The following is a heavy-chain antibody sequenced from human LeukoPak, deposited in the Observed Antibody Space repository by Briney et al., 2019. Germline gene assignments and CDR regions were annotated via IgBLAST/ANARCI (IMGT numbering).Heavy chain of an antibody. Sequence: GGSLRLSCAASGFTFSSYGMHWVRQAPGKGLEWVAVISYGGSNKYYADSVKGRFTISRDNSKNTLYLQMNSLRAEDTAVYYCAKDSVAGLCYYYGMDVWGQGTTVTVSS. CDR2: ISYGGSNK. V-gene: IGHV3-30*18. CDR3: AKDSVAGLCYYYGMDV. J-gene: IGHJ6*02. D-gene: IGHD6-19*01. CDR1: GFTFSSYG.